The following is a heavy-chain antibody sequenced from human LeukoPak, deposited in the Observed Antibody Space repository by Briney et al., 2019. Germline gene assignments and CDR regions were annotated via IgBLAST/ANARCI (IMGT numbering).Heavy chain of an antibody. CDR1: GYPFTNYY. Sequence: ASVQVSFKASGYPFTNYYMHWVRPAPGQGLEWMGIINPSGGSTNYAQKFQGRVTMTRDTSTSTVYMEPSSLRSEDTAVYYCGRDQGYSGYDSPDYWGQGTLVTVSS. V-gene: IGHV1-46*01. CDR3: GRDQGYSGYDSPDY. D-gene: IGHD5-12*01. CDR2: INPSGGST. J-gene: IGHJ4*02.